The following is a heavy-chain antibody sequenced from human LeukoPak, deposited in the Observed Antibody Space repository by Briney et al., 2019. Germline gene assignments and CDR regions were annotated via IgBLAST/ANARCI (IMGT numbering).Heavy chain of an antibody. D-gene: IGHD2-2*02. V-gene: IGHV3-20*04. Sequence: GGSLRLSCAASGFTFSSYSMNWVRQAPGKGLEWVSGINWNGGSIGYADSVKGRFTISRDNAKNSLYLQMNSLRAEDTAVYYCARDRCSSTSCYTDAFDIWGQGTMVTVSS. CDR1: GFTFSSYS. CDR2: INWNGGSI. J-gene: IGHJ3*02. CDR3: ARDRCSSTSCYTDAFDI.